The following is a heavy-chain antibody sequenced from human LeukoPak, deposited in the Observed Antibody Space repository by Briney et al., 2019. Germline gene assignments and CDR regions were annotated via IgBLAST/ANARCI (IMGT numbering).Heavy chain of an antibody. V-gene: IGHV3-7*01. Sequence: GGSLRLSCAASEFTFFTYWMTWVRQAPGKGLEWVANIKQDGSEKYYVDSVKGRFTISRDNAKNSLYLQMNSLRAEDTAVYYCARDRWGGYDDYWGQGTLVTVSS. CDR3: ARDRWGGYDDY. CDR2: IKQDGSEK. J-gene: IGHJ4*02. D-gene: IGHD5-12*01. CDR1: EFTFFTYW.